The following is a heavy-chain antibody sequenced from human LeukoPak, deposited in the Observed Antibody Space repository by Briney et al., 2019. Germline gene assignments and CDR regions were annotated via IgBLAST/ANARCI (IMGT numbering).Heavy chain of an antibody. CDR1: GGSISSYY. CDR3: ARYWSRFDY. J-gene: IGHJ4*02. D-gene: IGHD1-1*01. V-gene: IGHV4-59*08. Sequence: PSETLSLTCTVSGGSISSYYWSWIRQPPGKGLEWIGYIYYSGTTNYNPSLKSRVTISVETSKNQFSLKLSSVTAADTAVYFCARYWSRFDYWGQGTLVTVSS. CDR2: IYYSGTT.